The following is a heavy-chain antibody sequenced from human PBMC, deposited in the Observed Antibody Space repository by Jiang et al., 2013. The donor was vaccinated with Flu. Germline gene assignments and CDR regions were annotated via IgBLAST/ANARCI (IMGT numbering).Heavy chain of an antibody. D-gene: IGHD3-22*01. J-gene: IGHJ4*02. CDR1: GFSLSVGGVG. CDR3: AHRLHDYDNIGYPFDF. Sequence: KPTQTLTLTRTFSGFSLSVGGVGVGWIRQPPGKALEWLAVIYWDDDKHYSPSLKNRLTISKDTSENQVFLTMTNMGPVDTATYYCAHRLHDYDNIGYPFDFWGQGTLVTVSS. V-gene: IGHV2-5*02. CDR2: IYWDDDK.